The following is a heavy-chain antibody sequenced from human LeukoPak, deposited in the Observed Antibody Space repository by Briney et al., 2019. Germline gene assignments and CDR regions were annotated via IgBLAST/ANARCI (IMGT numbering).Heavy chain of an antibody. V-gene: IGHV4-59*01. D-gene: IGHD1-26*01. CDR3: ARGSGGATNLDY. CDR2: IYYSGST. CDR1: GGSISSYY. J-gene: IGHJ4*02. Sequence: KPSAPLSLTCPVSGGSISSYYWSWIRQPPGKGLEWIGYIYYSGSTNYNPSLKSRVTISVDTSKNQFSLKLSSVTAADTAVYYCARGSGGATNLDYWGQGTLVTVSS.